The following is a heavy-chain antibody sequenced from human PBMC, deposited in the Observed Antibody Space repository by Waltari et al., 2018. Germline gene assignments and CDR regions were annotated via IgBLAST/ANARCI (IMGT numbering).Heavy chain of an antibody. Sequence: QVQLQQWGAGLLKPSETLSLTCAVYGGSFSGYYWSWIRQPPGKGLEWIGEINHSGSNHYSPSLKSRVTISVDTSKNQFSLKLSSVTAADTAVYYCASSMTPRDAFDIWGQGTMVTVSS. CDR1: GGSFSGYY. D-gene: IGHD3-22*01. CDR2: INHSGSN. CDR3: ASSMTPRDAFDI. J-gene: IGHJ3*02. V-gene: IGHV4-34*01.